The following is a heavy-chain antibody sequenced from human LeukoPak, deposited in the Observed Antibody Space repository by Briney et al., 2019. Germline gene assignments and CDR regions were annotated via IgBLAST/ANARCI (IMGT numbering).Heavy chain of an antibody. D-gene: IGHD2-2*01. CDR1: GDTLTELS. Sequence: GASVKVSCKVSGDTLTELSMHWVRQAPGKGLEWMGGFDPKEGERVYAQNFQGRFTMTEDTSSGTAYMELNSLRSEDTAVYYCTTREIVVGPAATSLVRGVLWRSDFWGHGTLVTVSS. J-gene: IGHJ4*01. V-gene: IGHV1-24*01. CDR2: FDPKEGER. CDR3: TTREIVVGPAATSLVRGVLWRSDF.